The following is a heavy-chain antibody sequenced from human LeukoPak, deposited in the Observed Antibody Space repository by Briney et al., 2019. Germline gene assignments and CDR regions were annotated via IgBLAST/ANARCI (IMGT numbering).Heavy chain of an antibody. Sequence: PGGSLRLSCAASGFTFSSYSMNWVRQAPGKGLEWVSYISSSSSTIYYADSVKGRFTISRDNAKNSLYLQMNSLRAEDTAVYYCARDGYSSGWSPNFDYWGQGTLVTVSS. CDR1: GFTFSSYS. CDR3: ARDGYSSGWSPNFDY. J-gene: IGHJ4*02. D-gene: IGHD6-19*01. CDR2: ISSSSSTI. V-gene: IGHV3-48*01.